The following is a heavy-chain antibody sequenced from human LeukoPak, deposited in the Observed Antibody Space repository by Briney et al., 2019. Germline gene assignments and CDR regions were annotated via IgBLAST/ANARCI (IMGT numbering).Heavy chain of an antibody. D-gene: IGHD4-23*01. CDR2: INTNTGNP. Sequence: GASVKVSCKAFGYTFTSYAMNWVRQAPGQGLEWMGWINTNTGNPTYAQGFTGRFVFSLDTSVSTAYLQISSLKAEDTAVYYCAREVTLLYYYYYGMDVWGQGTTVTVSS. V-gene: IGHV7-4-1*02. CDR1: GYTFTSYA. J-gene: IGHJ6*02. CDR3: AREVTLLYYYYYGMDV.